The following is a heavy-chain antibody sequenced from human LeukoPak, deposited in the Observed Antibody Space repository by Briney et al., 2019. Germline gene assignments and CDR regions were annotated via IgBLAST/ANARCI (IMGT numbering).Heavy chain of an antibody. CDR2: ISSSISYI. CDR3: TTDLGGPGARTALRGDY. J-gene: IGHJ4*02. CDR1: GFTFSTYP. D-gene: IGHD2-8*02. V-gene: IGHV3-21*04. Sequence: GGSLRLSCAASGFTFSTYPMHWVRQAPGKGLEWVSSISSSISYIYYADSVKGRFTISKDTPKSSLSLQMNSLRTEDTAVYYCTTDLGGPGARTALRGDYWGQGTLVTVSS.